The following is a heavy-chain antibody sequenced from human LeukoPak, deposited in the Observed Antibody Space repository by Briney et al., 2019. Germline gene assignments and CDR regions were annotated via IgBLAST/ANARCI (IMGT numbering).Heavy chain of an antibody. CDR1: GFTFSSYT. CDR2: ISNSGGRT. Sequence: TGGSLRLSCAASGFTFSSYTMSWVRQAPGKGLEWVSSISNSGGRTFYTDPVKGRFTISRDNSKITLYLQMNSLRAEDTAVYYCAKSYNGYESKPDYWGQGTLVTVSS. J-gene: IGHJ4*02. D-gene: IGHD5-12*01. V-gene: IGHV3-23*01. CDR3: AKSYNGYESKPDY.